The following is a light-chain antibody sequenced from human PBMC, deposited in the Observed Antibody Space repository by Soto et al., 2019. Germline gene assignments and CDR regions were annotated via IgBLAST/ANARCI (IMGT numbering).Light chain of an antibody. Sequence: EIVMTQSPATLSVSPGERATLSCRAGQSVSSNLAWYQQKPDQTPKLLIYEASPRATGIPATFSGSGSGTEFALTISSLQSEDFAVYYCQQYNVWPLTFGGGTKVEFK. CDR3: QQYNVWPLT. CDR2: EAS. V-gene: IGKV3-15*01. J-gene: IGKJ4*01. CDR1: QSVSSN.